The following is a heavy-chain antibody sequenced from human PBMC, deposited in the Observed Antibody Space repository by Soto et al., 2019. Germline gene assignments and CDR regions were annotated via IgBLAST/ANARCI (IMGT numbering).Heavy chain of an antibody. V-gene: IGHV3-15*01. CDR3: STDPSFCEEGSGDWGGYYSMDV. J-gene: IGHJ6*02. D-gene: IGHD2-21*01. CDR2: IKSKTDGGTT. CDR1: GFTFSNAW. Sequence: PGVSLRLSRAASGFTFSNAWMSWVRQAPGKGLEWVGRIKSKTDGGTTDYAAPVKGRFTISRDDSKNTLYLQMNSMKTEDTAVYYGSTDPSFCEEGSGDWGGYYSMDVWGEGTTVTVAS.